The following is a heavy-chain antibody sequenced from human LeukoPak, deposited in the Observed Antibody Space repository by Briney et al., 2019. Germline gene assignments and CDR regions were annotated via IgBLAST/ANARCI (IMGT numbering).Heavy chain of an antibody. J-gene: IGHJ5*02. V-gene: IGHV1-2*06. CDR2: INPNSGGT. Sequence: ASVKVSCKASGYTFTGYYMHWVRQAPGPGLEWMGRINPNSGGTNYAQKFQGRVTMTRDTSISTAYMELSRLRSDDTAVYYCSSFLKIVVAGNWFDPWGQGTLVIVSS. D-gene: IGHD2-2*01. CDR3: SSFLKIVVAGNWFDP. CDR1: GYTFTGYY.